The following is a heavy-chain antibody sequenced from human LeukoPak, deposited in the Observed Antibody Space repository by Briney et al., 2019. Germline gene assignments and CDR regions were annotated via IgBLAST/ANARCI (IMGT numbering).Heavy chain of an antibody. CDR3: ARGTMFPYYFDY. J-gene: IGHJ4*02. Sequence: GGSLRLSCAASGFTFSSYSMKWVRQAPGKGLEWVSFISSSSSYIYYRDSVKGRFTISRHNARNSLYLQMNSLRAEDTAVYYCARGTMFPYYFDYWGQGTLVTVSS. V-gene: IGHV3-21*01. CDR1: GFTFSSYS. CDR2: ISSSSSYI. D-gene: IGHD3-10*02.